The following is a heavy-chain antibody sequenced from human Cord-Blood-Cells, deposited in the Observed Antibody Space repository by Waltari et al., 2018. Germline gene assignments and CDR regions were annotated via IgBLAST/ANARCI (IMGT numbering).Heavy chain of an antibody. CDR2: IYYSGNT. V-gene: IGHV4-39*07. CDR3: ARHDYDWGYFDY. J-gene: IGHJ4*02. D-gene: IGHD3-9*01. Sequence: QLQLQESGPGLVKPSETLSLTCTVPGGSISSSSYYWGWLRQPPGKGLEWIGSIYYSGNTYYNPSLKSRVTISVDTSKNQFSLKLSSVTAADTAVYYCARHDYDWGYFDYWGQGTLVTVSS. CDR1: GGSISSSSYY.